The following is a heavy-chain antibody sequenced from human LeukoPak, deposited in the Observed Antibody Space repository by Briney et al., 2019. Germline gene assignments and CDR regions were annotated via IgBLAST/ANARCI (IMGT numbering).Heavy chain of an antibody. V-gene: IGHV3-23*01. CDR2: ISGSGGST. D-gene: IGHD6-13*01. CDR1: GFTFSTYG. Sequence: GGSLRLSCEASGFTFSTYGMSWVRQAPGKGLEWVSAISGSGGSTYYADSVKGRFTISRDNSKNTLYLQMNSLRAEDTAVYYCAKEGAAAGLGYYYYYMDVWGKGTTVTVSS. J-gene: IGHJ6*03. CDR3: AKEGAAAGLGYYYYYMDV.